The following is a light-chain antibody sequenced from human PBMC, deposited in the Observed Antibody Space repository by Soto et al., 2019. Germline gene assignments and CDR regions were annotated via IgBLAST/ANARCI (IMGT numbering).Light chain of an antibody. J-gene: IGKJ5*01. CDR1: QSVSNNY. Sequence: EIVLTQSPGTLSLSPGERATLSCRASQSVSNNYLAWYQQKPGQAPRRLIYGASSRATGIPDRFSGSGSGTDFTLEISRVETDDVGIYYCMQSTQLPPTFGQGTRLEIK. CDR3: MQSTQLPPT. V-gene: IGKV3-20*01. CDR2: GAS.